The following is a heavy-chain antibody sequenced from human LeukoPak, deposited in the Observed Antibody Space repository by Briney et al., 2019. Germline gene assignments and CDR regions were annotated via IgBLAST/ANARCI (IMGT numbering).Heavy chain of an antibody. CDR1: GLTFTTYW. D-gene: IGHD3-3*01. V-gene: IGHV3-7*01. CDR2: IKQDGSEK. Sequence: GGSLRLSCAASGLTFTTYWMSWVRQAPEKGLEWVATIKQDGSEKYYMDSVKGRFTISRDNAKNSLYLQMNSLRAEDTAVYYCARDRSITIFGVVVSWGQGTLVTVSS. CDR3: ARDRSITIFGVVVS. J-gene: IGHJ4*02.